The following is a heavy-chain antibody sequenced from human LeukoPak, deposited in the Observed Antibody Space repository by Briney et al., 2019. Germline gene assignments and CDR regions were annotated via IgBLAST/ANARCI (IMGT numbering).Heavy chain of an antibody. CDR2: ISGSGGST. J-gene: IGHJ4*02. CDR1: GFTFSSYA. V-gene: IGHV3-23*01. Sequence: PGGSLRLSCAASGFTFSSYAMSWVRQAPGKGLEWVSAISGSGGSTYYADSVKGRFTISRDNSKNTLYLQMNSLRAEDTAVYYCAREEGDYDSSGYHFDYWGQGTLVTVSS. CDR3: AREEGDYDSSGYHFDY. D-gene: IGHD3-22*01.